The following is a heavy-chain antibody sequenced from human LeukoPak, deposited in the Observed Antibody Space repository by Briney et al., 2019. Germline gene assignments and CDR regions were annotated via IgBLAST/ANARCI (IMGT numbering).Heavy chain of an antibody. D-gene: IGHD3-10*01. Sequence: SETLSLTCTVSGGSISSYYWSWIRQPAGKGLEWIGRIYTSGSTNYNPSLKSRVTISVDTSKNQFSLKLSSVTAADTAVYYCARHKASGVTMVRGVNWFDPWGQGTLVTVSS. V-gene: IGHV4-4*07. CDR1: GGSISSYY. J-gene: IGHJ5*02. CDR3: ARHKASGVTMVRGVNWFDP. CDR2: IYTSGST.